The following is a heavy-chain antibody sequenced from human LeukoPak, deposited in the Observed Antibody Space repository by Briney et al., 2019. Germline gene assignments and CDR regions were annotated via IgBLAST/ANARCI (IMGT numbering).Heavy chain of an antibody. CDR1: GFTFSSYA. V-gene: IGHV3-23*01. J-gene: IGHJ4*02. D-gene: IGHD3-22*01. CDR3: AKERYYYDSSGSTG. CDR2: ISGSGGST. Sequence: GGSLRLSCAASGFTFSSYAMSWVRQAPGKGLEWVSAISGSGGSTYYADSVKGRFTISRDNSKNTLYLQMNSLRAEDTAVCYCAKERYYYDSSGSTGWGQGTLVTVSS.